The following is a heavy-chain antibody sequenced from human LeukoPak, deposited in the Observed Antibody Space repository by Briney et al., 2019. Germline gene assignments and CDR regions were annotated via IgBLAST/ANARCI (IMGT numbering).Heavy chain of an antibody. J-gene: IGHJ3*02. CDR2: IWYDGSNK. CDR1: GFTFSSYG. V-gene: IGHV3-33*01. CDR3: ARDLAGPPQEAFDI. Sequence: PGGSLRLSCAASGFTFSSYGMHWVRQAPGKGLEWVAVIWYDGSNKYYADSVKGRFTISRDNSKNSLYLQMNTLRAEDTAVYYCARDLAGPPQEAFDIWGLGTMVTVS.